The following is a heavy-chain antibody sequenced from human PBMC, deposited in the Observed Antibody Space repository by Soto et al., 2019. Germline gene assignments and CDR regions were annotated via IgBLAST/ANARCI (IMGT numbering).Heavy chain of an antibody. D-gene: IGHD6-13*01. Sequence: ASVKVSCKASGGTFSSYTISLVRQAPGQGLEWMGRIIPILGIANYAQKFQGRVTITADKSTSTAYMELSSLRSEDTAVYYCARDEAAAGMRYYYYMDVWGKGTTVTVS. CDR1: GGTFSSYT. CDR3: ARDEAAAGMRYYYYMDV. V-gene: IGHV1-69*04. CDR2: IIPILGIA. J-gene: IGHJ6*03.